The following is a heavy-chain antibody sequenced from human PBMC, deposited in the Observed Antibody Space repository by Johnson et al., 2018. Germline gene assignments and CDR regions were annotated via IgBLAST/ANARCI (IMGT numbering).Heavy chain of an antibody. Sequence: QVQLQESGPGLVKPSETLSLTCTVSGGSIRSYYWSWIRQPPGKGLEWIGYIYYSGSTNYSPSLKSRVTISVDTSKNQFSLKLSSVTAADTAVYYCAKGGSLGDYYYGMDVWGQGTTVTVSS. D-gene: IGHD6-19*01. J-gene: IGHJ6*02. CDR1: GGSIRSYY. V-gene: IGHV4-59*01. CDR3: AKGGSLGDYYYGMDV. CDR2: IYYSGST.